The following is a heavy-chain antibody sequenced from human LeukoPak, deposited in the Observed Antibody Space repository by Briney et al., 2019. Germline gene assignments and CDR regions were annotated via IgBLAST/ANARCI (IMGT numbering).Heavy chain of an antibody. Sequence: SETLSLTCTVSGGPISGYHWSWIRQPPGRDLEWLGYIYYSGTTNYNPSLKGRDTISVDTSKNQFSLTLRSVTAADTAVYYCARDRSVAVGGEGHYFYGMDVWGQGTTVTVSS. CDR1: GGPISGYH. V-gene: IGHV4-59*01. J-gene: IGHJ6*02. CDR3: ARDRSVAVGGEGHYFYGMDV. D-gene: IGHD6-19*01. CDR2: IYYSGTT.